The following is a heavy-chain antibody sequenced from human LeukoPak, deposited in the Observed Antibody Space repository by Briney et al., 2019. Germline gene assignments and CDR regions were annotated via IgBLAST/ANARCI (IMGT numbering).Heavy chain of an antibody. D-gene: IGHD6-13*01. CDR2: IKEDGSEK. CDR1: GFTFSSYW. CDR3: ARSLVRGIAAAGY. J-gene: IGHJ4*02. Sequence: PGGSLRLSCVASGFTFSSYWMTWVRQAPGKGLEWVGNIKEDGSEKSYVDSVKGRFTISRDNAKNSLYLQMNSLRAEDTAVYYCARSLVRGIAAAGYWGQGTLVTVSS. V-gene: IGHV3-7*01.